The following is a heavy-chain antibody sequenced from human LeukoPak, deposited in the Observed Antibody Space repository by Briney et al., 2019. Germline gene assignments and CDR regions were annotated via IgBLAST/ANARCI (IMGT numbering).Heavy chain of an antibody. D-gene: IGHD2-2*02. J-gene: IGHJ4*02. CDR1: GNYW. V-gene: IGHV3-74*01. CDR3: ARPPWGYCSSTSCHIFDS. CDR2: INSDGSWT. Sequence: SGGSLRLSCAASGNYWMHWVRQAPGKGLVWVSHINSDGSWTSYADSVKGRFTISKDNAKNTVYLQMNSLRAEDTAVYYCARPPWGYCSSTSCHIFDSWGQGTLVTVSS.